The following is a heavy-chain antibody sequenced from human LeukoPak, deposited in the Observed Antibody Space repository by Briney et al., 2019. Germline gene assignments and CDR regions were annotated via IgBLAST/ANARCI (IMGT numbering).Heavy chain of an antibody. CDR2: ISTSSSTI. CDR3: AKGFDH. J-gene: IGHJ4*02. CDR1: GFTFSTYT. V-gene: IGHV3-48*01. Sequence: GGSLRLSCAASGFTFSTYTMNWVRQAPGKGLEWISYISTSSSTIYYADSVKGRFTISRDNSKNTLYLQMNSLRAEDTAVYYCAKGFDHWGQGTLVTVSS.